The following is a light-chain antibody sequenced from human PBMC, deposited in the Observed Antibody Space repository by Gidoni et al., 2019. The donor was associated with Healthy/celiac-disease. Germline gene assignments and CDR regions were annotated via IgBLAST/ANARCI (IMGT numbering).Light chain of an antibody. Sequence: DRKMTQSLSTLSASVGDRVTITRRASQSISSYLHWYQQKPGKAPKLLIYAASSLQSGVPSRFSGSGSGTDFTLTISRLQPEDFAIYYCQQYCSTPPTFGQGTKLEIK. CDR2: AAS. CDR1: QSISSY. V-gene: IGKV1-39*01. J-gene: IGKJ2*01. CDR3: QQYCSTPPT.